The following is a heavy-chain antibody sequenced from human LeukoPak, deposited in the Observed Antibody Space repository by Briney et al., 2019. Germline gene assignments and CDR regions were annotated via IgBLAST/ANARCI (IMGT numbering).Heavy chain of an antibody. CDR2: IYYSGST. V-gene: IGHV4-59*08. Sequence: SETLSLTCTVSGGSISSYYWSWIRQPPGKGLEWIGYIYYSGSTNYNPSLKSRDTISVDTSKNQFSLKLSSVTAADTAVYYCASLTGDYYDSSGYYFDYWGQGTLVTVSS. J-gene: IGHJ4*02. D-gene: IGHD3-22*01. CDR1: GGSISSYY. CDR3: ASLTGDYYDSSGYYFDY.